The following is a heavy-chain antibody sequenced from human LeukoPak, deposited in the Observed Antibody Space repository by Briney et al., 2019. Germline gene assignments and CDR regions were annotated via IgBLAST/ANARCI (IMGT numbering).Heavy chain of an antibody. J-gene: IGHJ4*02. CDR2: IWYDGTNN. D-gene: IGHD3-22*01. V-gene: IGHV3-33*01. CDR3: ARAAYDSSGYLTL. CDR1: GFTFSSYG. Sequence: GGSLRLSCAASGFTFSSYGMHWVRQAPGKGLEWVAVIWYDGTNNYYADSVKGRFTISRDNSKNTLFLQMNSLRAEDTAVYYCARAAYDSSGYLTLWGQGTLVTVSS.